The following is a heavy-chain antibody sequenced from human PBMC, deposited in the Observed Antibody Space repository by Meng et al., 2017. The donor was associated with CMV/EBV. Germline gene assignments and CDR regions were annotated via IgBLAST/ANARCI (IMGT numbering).Heavy chain of an antibody. CDR2: INQGGSEK. CDR3: ATYYSSLTGYYLLGGY. D-gene: IGHD3-9*01. V-gene: IGHV3-7*01. Sequence: GESLKISCAASGFTFSSYGMHWVRQAPGKGLEWVANINQGGSEKNYVDSVKGRFTISRDNAKNSLYLQMNSLGGEDTAVYYCATYYSSLTGYYLLGGYWGQGTLVTVSS. J-gene: IGHJ4*02. CDR1: GFTFSSYG.